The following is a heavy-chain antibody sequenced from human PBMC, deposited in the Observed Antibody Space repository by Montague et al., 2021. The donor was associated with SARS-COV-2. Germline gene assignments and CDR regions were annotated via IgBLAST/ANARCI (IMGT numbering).Heavy chain of an antibody. CDR1: SGSFSTYS. D-gene: IGHD3-10*01. V-gene: IGHV4-34*01. Sequence: SETLSLTCAVHSGSFSTYSWNWIRQPPGKGLEWIGKIHHGGSTNYNPSLKSRVTISADTSKNQFSLKLTSVAAADTAVYYCARLGDGVVPSPILGVGPYYSYYYMDVWGKGTTVTVSS. CDR3: ARLGDGVVPSPILGVGPYYSYYYMDV. J-gene: IGHJ6*03. CDR2: IHHGGST.